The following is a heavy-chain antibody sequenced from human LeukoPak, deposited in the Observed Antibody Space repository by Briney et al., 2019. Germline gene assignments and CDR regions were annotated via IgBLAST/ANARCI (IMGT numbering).Heavy chain of an antibody. CDR1: GYTFTSYY. V-gene: IGHV1-46*01. D-gene: IGHD4-23*01. CDR2: INPSGGST. CDR3: ARDTATVVTPSDLYYMDV. J-gene: IGHJ6*03. Sequence: ASVKVSCKASGYTFTSYYMHWVRQAPGQGLEWMGIINPSGGSTSYAQKFQGRVTMTRDMSTSTVYMELSSLRSEDTAVYYCARDTATVVTPSDLYYMDVWGKGTTVTVSS.